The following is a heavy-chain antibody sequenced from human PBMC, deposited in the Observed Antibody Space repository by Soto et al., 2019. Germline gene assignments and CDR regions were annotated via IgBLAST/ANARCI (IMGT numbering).Heavy chain of an antibody. J-gene: IGHJ6*02. D-gene: IGHD3-9*01. CDR1: GFTFSSYA. CDR2: ISGGTGST. V-gene: IGHV3-23*01. Sequence: EVQLLESGGGLVQPGGSLRLSCAASGFTFSSYAMSWVRQAPGKGLEWVSAISGGTGSTYYADSVKGRFTISRDNSKNTLYMHRSGLGVEETAVYYCAKTVCGITIVGGIAVWGQGATVTGSS. CDR3: AKTVCGITIVGGIAV.